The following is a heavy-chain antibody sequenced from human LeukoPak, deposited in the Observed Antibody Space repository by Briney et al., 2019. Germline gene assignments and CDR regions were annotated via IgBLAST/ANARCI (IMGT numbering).Heavy chain of an antibody. V-gene: IGHV1-18*01. CDR1: GYTFTSYG. J-gene: IGHJ4*02. CDR2: NSAYNGNT. D-gene: IGHD3-3*01. Sequence: ASVKVSCKASGYTFTSYGISWVRQAPGQGLEWMGWNSAYNGNTNYAQKLQGRVTMTTDTSTSTAYMELRSLRSDDTAVYYCARGPTYYDFWSGYYTEYYFDYWGQGTLVTVSS. CDR3: ARGPTYYDFWSGYYTEYYFDY.